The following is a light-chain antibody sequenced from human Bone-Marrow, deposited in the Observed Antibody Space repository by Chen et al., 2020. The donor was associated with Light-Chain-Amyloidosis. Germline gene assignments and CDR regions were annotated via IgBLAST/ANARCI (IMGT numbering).Light chain of an antibody. Sequence: QSALTQPASVSGSPGQTITISCTGTSTDVGGYNYVSWYQQHPGQAPKLMIYDVSTRPSGVSSRFSGSKSGNTASLTISGLQAEDEADYFCSSYAGRSTYVFGTGTKVSVL. V-gene: IGLV2-14*03. CDR2: DVS. J-gene: IGLJ1*01. CDR1: STDVGGYNY. CDR3: SSYAGRSTYV.